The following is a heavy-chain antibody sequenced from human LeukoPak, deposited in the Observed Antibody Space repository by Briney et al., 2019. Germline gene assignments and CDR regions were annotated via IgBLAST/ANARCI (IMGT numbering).Heavy chain of an antibody. D-gene: IGHD6-19*01. V-gene: IGHV3-74*03. CDR3: TRAGYSSGFDS. CDR2: INSDGYRI. J-gene: IGHJ5*01. CDR1: EFTFSGYW. Sequence: PGGSLRLSCAASEFTFSGYWMHWLRQAPGKGLVWVSRINSDGYRITYADSVKGRFTISRDNAKNTLYLQMNSLIAEDTAVYFFTRAGYSSGFDSWGQGTLVTVSS.